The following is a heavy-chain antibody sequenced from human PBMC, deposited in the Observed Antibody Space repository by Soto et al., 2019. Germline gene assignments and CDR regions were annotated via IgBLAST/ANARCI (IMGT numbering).Heavy chain of an antibody. J-gene: IGHJ4*02. CDR1: GYAFTSYG. CDR2: IAPHSGRT. D-gene: IGHD3-10*01. Sequence: TVRVSCVASGYAFTSYGVNWVRQAPGPGLEWMGWIAPHSGRTTYLPKFQGRVTMTADVSTNTAYIELRSLTSDDTGIYFCARAATGSYHSAYWGQGTVVTVSS. CDR3: ARAATGSYHSAY. V-gene: IGHV1-18*04.